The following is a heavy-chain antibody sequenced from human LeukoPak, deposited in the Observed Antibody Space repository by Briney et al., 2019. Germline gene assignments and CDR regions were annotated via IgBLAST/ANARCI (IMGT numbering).Heavy chain of an antibody. CDR2: INSDGSST. D-gene: IGHD3-3*01. CDR3: ARGPTTYYDFWSGYYAY. CDR1: GFTFSSYW. J-gene: IGHJ4*02. Sequence: PGGSLRLSCAASGFTFSSYWMPWVRQAPGKGLVWVARINSDGSSTSYADSVKGRFTISRDNAKDTLYLQMNSLRGEDTAVYYCARGPTTYYDFWSGYYAYWGQGTLVTVSS. V-gene: IGHV3-74*01.